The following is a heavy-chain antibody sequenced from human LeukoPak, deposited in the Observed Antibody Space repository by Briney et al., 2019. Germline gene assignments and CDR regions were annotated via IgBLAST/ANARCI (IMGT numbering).Heavy chain of an antibody. CDR2: INPNSGGT. D-gene: IGHD3-22*01. Sequence: ASVKVSCKASGYTFTGYYMHWVRQAPGQGLEWMGWINPNSGGTNYAQKFQGRVTMTRDTSISTAYMELSRLRPDDTAVYYCARDGNYYDSSGYWYDYWGQGTLVTVSS. V-gene: IGHV1-2*02. CDR1: GYTFTGYY. CDR3: ARDGNYYDSSGYWYDY. J-gene: IGHJ4*02.